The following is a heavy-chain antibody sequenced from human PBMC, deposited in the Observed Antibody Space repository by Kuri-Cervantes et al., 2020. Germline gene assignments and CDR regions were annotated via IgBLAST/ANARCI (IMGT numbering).Heavy chain of an antibody. D-gene: IGHD6-19*01. CDR3: AKGSSGWYDYFDY. J-gene: IGHJ4*02. CDR2: ISYSGST. CDR1: GGSFSNYY. Sequence: SETLSLTCTVSGGSFSNYYWNFIRQPPGKGLEWIGYISYSGSTKYNPSLKSRVTMSVDTSKSQFSLNVSSVTAADTAVYYCAKGSSGWYDYFDYWGQGTLVTVSS. V-gene: IGHV4-59*01.